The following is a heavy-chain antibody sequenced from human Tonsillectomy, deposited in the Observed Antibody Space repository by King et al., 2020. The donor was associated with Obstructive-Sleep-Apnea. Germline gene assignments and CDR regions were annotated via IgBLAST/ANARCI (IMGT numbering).Heavy chain of an antibody. J-gene: IGHJ4*02. CDR1: GGSISSSSYY. CDR2: IYYSGST. V-gene: IGHV4-39*01. Sequence: QLQESGPGLVKPSETLSLTCTVSGGSISSSSYYWGWIRQPPGKGLEWIGSIYYSGSTYYNPSLKSRVTISVDTSKNQFSLKLISVTAADTAVYYCARLGIVVVTANGFDYWGQGTLVTVSS. D-gene: IGHD2-21*02. CDR3: ARLGIVVVTANGFDY.